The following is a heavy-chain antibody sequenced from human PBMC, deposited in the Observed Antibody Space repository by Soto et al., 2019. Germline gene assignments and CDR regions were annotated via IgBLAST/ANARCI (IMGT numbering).Heavy chain of an antibody. V-gene: IGHV3-66*01. J-gene: IGHJ5*02. Sequence: GGSLRLSCAASGFTVSSNYMSWVRQAPGKGLEWVSVIYSGGSTYYADSVKGRFTISRDNSKNTLYLQMNSLRAEDTAVYYCARAHDWNYGPWFDPWGQGTLVTVSS. CDR2: IYSGGST. D-gene: IGHD1-7*01. CDR1: GFTVSSNY. CDR3: ARAHDWNYGPWFDP.